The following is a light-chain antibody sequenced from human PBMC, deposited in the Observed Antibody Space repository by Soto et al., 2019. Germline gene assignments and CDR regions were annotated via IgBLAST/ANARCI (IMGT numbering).Light chain of an antibody. Sequence: ELVMPQSPATLSVSPGERATLSGRASQSVSSNLAWYQQKPGQAPRLLIYGASTRATGIPARFSGSGSGTDFTLTIRRLEPEDSAVYYCQQYGGSPSITVGQGTRLEIK. CDR3: QQYGGSPSIT. CDR2: GAS. J-gene: IGKJ5*01. CDR1: QSVSSN. V-gene: IGKV3-15*01.